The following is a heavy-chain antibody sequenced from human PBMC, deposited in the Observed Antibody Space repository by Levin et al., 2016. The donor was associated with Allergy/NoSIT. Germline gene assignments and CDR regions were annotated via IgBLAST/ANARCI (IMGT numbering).Heavy chain of an antibody. CDR3: ARAGQQLVRSGPMDV. Sequence: SVKVSCKASGGTFSSYAISWVRQAPGQGLEWMGRIIPILGIANYAQKFQGRVTITADKSTSTAYMELSSLRSEDTAVYYCARAGQQLVRSGPMDVWGQGTTVTVSS. D-gene: IGHD6-13*01. V-gene: IGHV1-69*04. CDR1: GGTFSSYA. J-gene: IGHJ6*02. CDR2: IIPILGIA.